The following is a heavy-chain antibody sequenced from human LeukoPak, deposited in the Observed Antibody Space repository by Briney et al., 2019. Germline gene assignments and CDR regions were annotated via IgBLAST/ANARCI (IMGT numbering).Heavy chain of an antibody. J-gene: IGHJ4*02. Sequence: GGSLRLXCAASGFTFSSYSMNWVRRAPGKGLEWVSSISSSSSYIYYADSVKGRFTISRDNAKNSLYLQMNSLRAEDTAVYYCARDRGYYDSSGYTPIDYWGQGTLVTVSS. CDR1: GFTFSSYS. CDR2: ISSSSSYI. D-gene: IGHD3-22*01. CDR3: ARDRGYYDSSGYTPIDY. V-gene: IGHV3-21*01.